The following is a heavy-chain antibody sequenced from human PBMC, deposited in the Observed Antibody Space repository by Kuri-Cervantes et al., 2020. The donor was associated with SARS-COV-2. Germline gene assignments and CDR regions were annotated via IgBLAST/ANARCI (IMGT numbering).Heavy chain of an antibody. CDR1: GGSISNYY. Sequence: GSLRLSCTVSGGSISNYYWSWIRQSPGKGLEWIGYNFYTGSTNYNPSLKSRVTISVDTSKNQFSLKLSSVSAADTAVYYCARATAMVYYYYYYYMDVWGKGTTVTVSS. CDR2: NFYTGST. J-gene: IGHJ6*03. V-gene: IGHV4-59*12. CDR3: ARATAMVYYYYYYYMDV. D-gene: IGHD5-18*01.